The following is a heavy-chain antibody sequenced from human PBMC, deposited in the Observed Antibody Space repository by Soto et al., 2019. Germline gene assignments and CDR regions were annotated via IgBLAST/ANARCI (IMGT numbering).Heavy chain of an antibody. CDR3: GRGLGSGWYDYYYGMDV. CDR1: GGTFTSYA. CDR2: IIPIFGTA. V-gene: IGHV1-69*06. Sequence: QVQLVQSGAEVKNPGSSVKVSCKASGGTFTSYAITWVRQAPGQGLEWMGGIIPIFGTANYAQKFQGRVTITADKSTSTVYMEVSSLTSEDTAVYYCGRGLGSGWYDYYYGMDVWGQGTTVIVSS. D-gene: IGHD6-19*01. J-gene: IGHJ6*02.